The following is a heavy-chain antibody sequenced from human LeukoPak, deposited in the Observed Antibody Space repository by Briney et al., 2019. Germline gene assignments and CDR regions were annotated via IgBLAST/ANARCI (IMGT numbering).Heavy chain of an antibody. CDR2: ISYDGTNK. CDR3: AKSGRRGYSYGYRFKYYYDY. D-gene: IGHD5-18*01. J-gene: IGHJ4*02. CDR1: GFTFSSYG. V-gene: IGHV3-30*18. Sequence: GGSLRLSCAASGFTFSSYGMHWVRQAPGKGLEWVAVISYDGTNKYYADSVKGRFTISRDNSKNTLYLQMNSLRAEDTAVYYCAKSGRRGYSYGYRFKYYYDYWGQGTLDTVSS.